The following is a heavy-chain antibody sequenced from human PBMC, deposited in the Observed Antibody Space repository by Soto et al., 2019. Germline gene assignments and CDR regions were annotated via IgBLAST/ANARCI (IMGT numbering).Heavy chain of an antibody. CDR2: IIPILGIA. V-gene: IGHV1-69*02. CDR1: GGTFSSYT. CDR3: ARRWIQSQGAFDY. J-gene: IGHJ4*02. D-gene: IGHD5-18*01. Sequence: QVQLVQSGAEVKKPGSSVKVSCKASGGTFSSYTISWVRQAPGQGLEWMGRIIPILGIANYAQKFQGRVTITADKSTSTAYMELSSLRSEDTAVYYCARRWIQSQGAFDYWGQGTLVTVSS.